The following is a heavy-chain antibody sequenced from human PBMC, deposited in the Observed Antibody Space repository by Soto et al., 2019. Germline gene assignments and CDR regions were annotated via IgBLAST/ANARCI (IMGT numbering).Heavy chain of an antibody. CDR1: GFTFSSYD. CDR3: ARGRHYFDSSGYYYVILDY. Sequence: PGGSLRLSCAASGFTFSSYDMHWVRQATGKGLEWVSAIGTAGDTYYPGSVKGRFTISRENAKNSLYLQMNSLRAGDTAVYYCARGRHYFDSSGYYYVILDYWGQGTLVTVSS. J-gene: IGHJ4*02. CDR2: IGTAGDT. V-gene: IGHV3-13*01. D-gene: IGHD3-22*01.